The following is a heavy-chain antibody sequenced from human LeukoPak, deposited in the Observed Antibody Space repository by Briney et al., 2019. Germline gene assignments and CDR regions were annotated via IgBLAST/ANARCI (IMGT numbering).Heavy chain of an antibody. Sequence: GGSLRLSCAASGFTFNNYDMHWVRQAPGKGLEWVAFIRYDGRNKNYADSVKGRFTISRDNSKNTLYLQMNSLRAEDTAVYYCAKDNYDFWSGSINGYFDYWGQGTLVTVSS. CDR3: AKDNYDFWSGSINGYFDY. CDR2: IRYDGRNK. D-gene: IGHD3-3*01. J-gene: IGHJ4*02. V-gene: IGHV3-30*02. CDR1: GFTFNNYD.